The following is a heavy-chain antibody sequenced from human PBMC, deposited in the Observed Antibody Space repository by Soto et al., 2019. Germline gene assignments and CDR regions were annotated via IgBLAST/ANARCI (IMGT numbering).Heavy chain of an antibody. CDR2: INAGNGNT. Sequence: QVQLVQSGAEEKKPGASVKVSCKASGYTFTSYAMHWVRQAPGQRLEWMGWINAGNGNTKYSQKFQGRVTITRDTSASTAYMELSSLRSEDTAVYYCARVEEYSYGYNYYYYYGMDVWGQGTTVTVSS. J-gene: IGHJ6*02. V-gene: IGHV1-3*05. CDR1: GYTFTSYA. CDR3: ARVEEYSYGYNYYYYYGMDV. D-gene: IGHD5-18*01.